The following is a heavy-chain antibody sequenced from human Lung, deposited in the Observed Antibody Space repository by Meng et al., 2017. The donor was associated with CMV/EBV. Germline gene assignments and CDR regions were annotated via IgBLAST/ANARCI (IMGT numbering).Heavy chain of an antibody. Sequence: GGSLRLXCAASDFTVSSNYMSWVRQAPGKGLEWVSLIYSGGTTNYADSVKGRFTISRDNSKNTLYLQMNSLRAEDTAVYYCTRVFGSGSQRYGGYYGMDVWGQGTXVTVSS. CDR1: DFTVSSNY. D-gene: IGHD3-10*01. CDR3: TRVFGSGSQRYGGYYGMDV. J-gene: IGHJ6*02. V-gene: IGHV3-53*01. CDR2: IYSGGTT.